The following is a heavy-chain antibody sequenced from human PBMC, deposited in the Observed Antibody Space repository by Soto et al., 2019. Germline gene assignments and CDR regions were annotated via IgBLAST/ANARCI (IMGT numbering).Heavy chain of an antibody. CDR2: IKQDGSEK. Sequence: EVQLVESGGGLVQPGGSLRLSCAASGFTFSSYWMSWVRQAPGKGLEWVANIKQDGSEKYYVDSVKGRFTISRDNAKNSLYLQMNSLRAEDTAVYYCAREVIILLPPSVTPYYYGMDVWGQGTTVTVSS. J-gene: IGHJ6*02. CDR3: AREVIILLPPSVTPYYYGMDV. D-gene: IGHD4-4*01. V-gene: IGHV3-7*03. CDR1: GFTFSSYW.